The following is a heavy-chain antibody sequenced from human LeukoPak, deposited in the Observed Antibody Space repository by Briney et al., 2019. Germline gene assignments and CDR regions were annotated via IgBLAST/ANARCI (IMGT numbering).Heavy chain of an antibody. CDR2: ISGSADIT. D-gene: IGHD4-17*01. J-gene: IGHJ4*02. CDR3: ARVWDYGDYPADY. Sequence: GGSLRLSCAASGFTFATYAMSWVRQPPGKGLEWVSSISGSADITYYADSVKGRFTISRDNSKNTLYLQMNSLRAEDTAVYYCARVWDYGDYPADYWGQGTLVTVSS. V-gene: IGHV3-23*01. CDR1: GFTFATYA.